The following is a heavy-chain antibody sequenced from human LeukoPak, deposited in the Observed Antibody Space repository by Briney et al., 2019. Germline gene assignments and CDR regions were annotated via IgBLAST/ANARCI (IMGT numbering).Heavy chain of an antibody. CDR3: ARGRGTDVARGSYYFDY. V-gene: IGHV1-3*01. J-gene: IGHJ4*02. Sequence: ASVTVSCTASQYSFTDYAVHWVRQAPGQRLEWMGWIDAGNGKTKYSQSFQGRLTIIRDTSATSAYMELSGLTSEDTPRYYCARGRGTDVARGSYYFDYWGQGTLVSVSS. CDR1: QYSFTDYA. D-gene: IGHD3-10*01. CDR2: IDAGNGKT.